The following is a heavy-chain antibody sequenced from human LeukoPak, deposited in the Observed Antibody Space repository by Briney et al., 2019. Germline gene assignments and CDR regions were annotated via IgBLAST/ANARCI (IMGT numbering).Heavy chain of an antibody. Sequence: PSETLSLTCTVSGGSTSSYYWSWIRQPPGKGLEWIGYIYYSGSTNYNPSLKSRVTISVDTSKNQFSLKLSSVTAADTAVYYCARVKGGWFDPWGQGTLVTVSS. D-gene: IGHD3-16*01. CDR1: GGSTSSYY. V-gene: IGHV4-59*01. J-gene: IGHJ5*02. CDR2: IYYSGST. CDR3: ARVKGGWFDP.